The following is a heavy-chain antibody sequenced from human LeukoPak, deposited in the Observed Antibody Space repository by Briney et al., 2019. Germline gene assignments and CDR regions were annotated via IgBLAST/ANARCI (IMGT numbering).Heavy chain of an antibody. Sequence: SETLSLTCTVSGGSISSYYWSWIRQPPGKGLEWIGEIYHSGSTNYNPSLKSRVTISVDKSKNQFSLKLSSVTAADTAVYYCARNVAGGATSHWGQGTLVTVSS. CDR1: GGSISSYY. CDR2: IYHSGST. D-gene: IGHD1-26*01. V-gene: IGHV4-59*12. J-gene: IGHJ4*02. CDR3: ARNVAGGATSH.